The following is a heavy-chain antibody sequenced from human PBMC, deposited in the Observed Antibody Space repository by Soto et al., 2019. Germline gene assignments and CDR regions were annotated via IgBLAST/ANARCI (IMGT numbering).Heavy chain of an antibody. CDR1: GFTFSSYT. V-gene: IGHV3-21*01. Sequence: DVQLVESGGGLVKPGGSLRLSCAASGFTFSSYTMNWVRQAPGRGLEWVSSIGTSSSYIYYADSVKGRFTISRDNAKNSLFLQMNSLRADDTAVYYCARDSVRDYLYYYYGMDVWGQGTTVTVAS. CDR2: IGTSSSYI. J-gene: IGHJ6*02. CDR3: ARDSVRDYLYYYYGMDV. D-gene: IGHD4-17*01.